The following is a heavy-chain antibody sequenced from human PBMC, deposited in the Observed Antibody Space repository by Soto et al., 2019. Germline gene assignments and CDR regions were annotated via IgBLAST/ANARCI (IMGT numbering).Heavy chain of an antibody. V-gene: IGHV4-31*03. CDR2: IYYSGST. J-gene: IGHJ2*01. CDR3: ARSPPDNWYFDL. Sequence: QVQLQESGPGLVKPSQTLSLTCTVSGGSISSGGYYWSWIRQHPGKGLEWIGYIYYSGSTYYNPSLKSRVTISVDTSKKQFSRKLSSVTAADTAVYYCARSPPDNWYFDLWGRGTLVTVSS. D-gene: IGHD2-15*01. CDR1: GGSISSGGYY.